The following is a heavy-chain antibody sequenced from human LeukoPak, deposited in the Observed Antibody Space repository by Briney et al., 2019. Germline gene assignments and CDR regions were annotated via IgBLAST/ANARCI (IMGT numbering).Heavy chain of an antibody. CDR3: ARHGDSNFDLDY. D-gene: IGHD6-13*01. Sequence: SQTLSLTCTVSGGSISSGGYYWSWIRQHPGKGLEWIGYIYYRGTTYYNPSLKSRVTISVDTSKNQFSLKLSSVIAADTAVYYCARHGDSNFDLDYWGQGTLVTVSS. V-gene: IGHV4-31*03. CDR1: GGSISSGGYY. CDR2: IYYRGTT. J-gene: IGHJ4*02.